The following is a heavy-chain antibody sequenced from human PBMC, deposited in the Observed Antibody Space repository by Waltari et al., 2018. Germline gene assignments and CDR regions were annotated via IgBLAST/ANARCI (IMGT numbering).Heavy chain of an antibody. CDR2: VSNSGDT. CDR1: GGSVTSASDS. D-gene: IGHD1-1*01. Sequence: QVQLQESGPGLLKPPETLSLTCTVSGGSVTSASDSWTWIRQPPGKGLEWIGYVSNSGDTNYKPSLRGRVTISLDTSRNQFSLKVSSVTAADTAMYYCARGSDAYKTAYWGQGTLVTVSS. J-gene: IGHJ4*02. V-gene: IGHV4-61*01. CDR3: ARGSDAYKTAY.